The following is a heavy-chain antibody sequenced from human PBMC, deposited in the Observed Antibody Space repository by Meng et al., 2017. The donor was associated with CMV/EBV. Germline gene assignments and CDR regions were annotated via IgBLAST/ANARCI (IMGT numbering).Heavy chain of an antibody. CDR3: AKRGGYCSSTSCQYYYGMDV. CDR2: IRYDGSNK. V-gene: IGHV3-30*02. CDR1: GFTFSSYG. J-gene: IGHJ6*02. Sequence: GESLKISCAASGFTFSSYGMHWVRQAPGKGLEWVAFIRYDGSNKYYADSEKGRFTISRDNSKNTLYLQMNSLRAEDTAVYYCAKRGGYCSSTSCQYYYGMDVWGQGTTVTVSS. D-gene: IGHD2-2*01.